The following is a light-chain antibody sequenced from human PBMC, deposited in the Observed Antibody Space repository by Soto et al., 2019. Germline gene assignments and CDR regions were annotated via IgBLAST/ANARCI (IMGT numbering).Light chain of an antibody. CDR3: QQRYSTPRT. Sequence: DIQMTQSPSSLSASVGDRVTITCRASQSISSYLNWYQQKPGKAPNLLIYAASSLQSGVPSRFSGSGSGTDFPLTLSRLQPEDFATYHCQQRYSTPRTFGQGTKVDIK. V-gene: IGKV1-39*01. CDR1: QSISSY. J-gene: IGKJ1*01. CDR2: AAS.